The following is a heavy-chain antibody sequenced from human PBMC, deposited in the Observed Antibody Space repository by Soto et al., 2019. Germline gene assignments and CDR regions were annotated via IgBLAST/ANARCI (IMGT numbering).Heavy chain of an antibody. CDR2: ITSSGSII. V-gene: IGHV3-48*03. Sequence: EVHLVQSGGGLVQPGGSLRLSCAASGFTFSSYEMHWVRQAPGKGLEWLSYITSSGSIIYYAGSVKGRFTISRDSANNSLYLQLNSLRAEDTAVYYCARRPKDYYYGMDVWGQATTVTVAS. CDR3: ARRPKDYYYGMDV. J-gene: IGHJ6*02. CDR1: GFTFSSYE.